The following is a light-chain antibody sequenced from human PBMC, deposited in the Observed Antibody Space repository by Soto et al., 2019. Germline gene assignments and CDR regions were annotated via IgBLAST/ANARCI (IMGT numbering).Light chain of an antibody. V-gene: IGKV1-39*01. Sequence: DIQMTQSPSSLSASVGDRVTITCRASQSISSYLNWYQQKPGKAPKLLIYAASSLQSGVPSRFSGSGSGTDFTLTISSLQPEEFATYYGQQSYSTPRTFGQGTKVEIK. CDR2: AAS. CDR3: QQSYSTPRT. CDR1: QSISSY. J-gene: IGKJ1*01.